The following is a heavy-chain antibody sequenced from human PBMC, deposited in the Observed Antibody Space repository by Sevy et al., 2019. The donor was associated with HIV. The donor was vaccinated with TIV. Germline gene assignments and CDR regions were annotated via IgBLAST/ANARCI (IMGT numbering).Heavy chain of an antibody. CDR2: ISGFGDKT. D-gene: IGHD1-1*01. CDR3: AKAGGINWFYYYYGMDV. V-gene: IGHV3-23*01. J-gene: IGHJ6*02. Sequence: GGSLRLSCAVSGVTFSDYAMSWVRQAPGKGLEWVSFISGFGDKTYYADSVRGRFTISRDNSKNTLHQQMNSLRAEETAVYYCAKAGGINWFYYYYGMDVWGQGTTVTVSS. CDR1: GVTFSDYA.